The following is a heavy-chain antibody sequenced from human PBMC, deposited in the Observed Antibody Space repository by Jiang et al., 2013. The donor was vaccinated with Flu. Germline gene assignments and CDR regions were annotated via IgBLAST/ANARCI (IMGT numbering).Heavy chain of an antibody. V-gene: IGHV3-30*01. D-gene: IGHD2-21*01. CDR3: ARDQSPYPMLGMDV. CDR1: GFTFSSYA. CDR2: ISYDGSNK. Sequence: VQLVESGGGVVQPGRSLRLSCAASGFTFSSYAMHWVRQAPGKGLEWVAVISYDGSNKYYADSVKGRFTISRDNSKNTLYLQMNSLRAEDTAVYYCARDQSPYPMLGMDVVGQRDHGHRLL. J-gene: IGHJ6*04.